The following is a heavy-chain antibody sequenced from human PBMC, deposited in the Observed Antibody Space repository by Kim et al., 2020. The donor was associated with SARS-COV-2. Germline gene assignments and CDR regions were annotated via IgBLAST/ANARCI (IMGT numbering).Heavy chain of an antibody. CDR3: ARDRRLYCSSTSCYRGSFDY. D-gene: IGHD2-2*01. CDR1: GFTFSSYA. CDR2: ISYDGSNK. V-gene: IGHV3-30*04. J-gene: IGHJ4*02. Sequence: GGSLRLSCAASGFTFSSYAMHWVRQAPGKGLEWVAVISYDGSNKYYADSVKGRFTISRDNSKNTLYLQMNSLRAEDTAVYYCARDRRLYCSSTSCYRGSFDYWGQGTLVTVSS.